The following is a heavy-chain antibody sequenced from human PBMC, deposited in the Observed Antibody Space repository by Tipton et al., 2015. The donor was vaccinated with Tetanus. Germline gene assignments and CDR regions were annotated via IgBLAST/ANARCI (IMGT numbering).Heavy chain of an antibody. D-gene: IGHD3-22*01. Sequence: TLSLTCTVSGGSISSADYYWSWIRQPPGKGLEWIGYVYDSGSTYSNPSLRSRIIISVDTSKNQFSLILSSVTAADTAVYYCARATPSGSYFVRYYSMDVWGQGTTVVVSS. CDR2: VYDSGST. V-gene: IGHV4-30-4*01. J-gene: IGHJ6*02. CDR3: ARATPSGSYFVRYYSMDV. CDR1: GGSISSADYY.